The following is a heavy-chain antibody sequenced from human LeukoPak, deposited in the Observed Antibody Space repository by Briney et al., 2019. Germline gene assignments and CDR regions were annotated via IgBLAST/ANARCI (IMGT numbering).Heavy chain of an antibody. CDR2: ISSSGSTI. Sequence: GGSLRLSCTPSGFTFSDYYMIWLRQAPGKALEGVSYISSSGSTIYYADSVKGRFTTSRDNANNSQYLQMKSLRGEDTAVYYCARIFLTYSGYDLNFFDSWGQGALVTVS. V-gene: IGHV3-11*04. CDR3: ARIFLTYSGYDLNFFDS. CDR1: GFTFSDYY. J-gene: IGHJ4*02. D-gene: IGHD5-12*01.